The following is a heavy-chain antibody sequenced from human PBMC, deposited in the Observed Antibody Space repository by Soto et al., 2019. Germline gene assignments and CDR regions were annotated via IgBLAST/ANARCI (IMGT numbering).Heavy chain of an antibody. V-gene: IGHV3-53*02. J-gene: IGHJ4*02. CDR2: IDSSGDT. Sequence: EVQLLETGGNLIQPGGSLRLSCAASGFTIISNSMSWVRQAPGRGLKWVSVIDSSGDTYYTDSVKGRFILSRDTSRNALYLQMNNLRTEDTAVYYCASWHPNLNFFVSWGQGTLVTVSS. CDR1: GFTIISNS. CDR3: ASWHPNLNFFVS.